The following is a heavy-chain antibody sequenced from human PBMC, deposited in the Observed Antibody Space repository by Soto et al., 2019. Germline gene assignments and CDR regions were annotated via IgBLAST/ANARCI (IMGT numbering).Heavy chain of an antibody. CDR3: ARIQLWFHYYYGMDV. CDR2: IYHSGST. D-gene: IGHD5-18*01. J-gene: IGHJ6*02. CDR1: GGSLRRFY. V-gene: IGHV4-59*12. Sequence: SETLSLTCTVPGGSLRRFYWSWLRQSPGKGLERIGDIYHSGSTSYNPSLKSRVTISVDKSKNQFSLKLSSVTAADTAVYYCARIQLWFHYYYGMDVWGQGTTVTVSS.